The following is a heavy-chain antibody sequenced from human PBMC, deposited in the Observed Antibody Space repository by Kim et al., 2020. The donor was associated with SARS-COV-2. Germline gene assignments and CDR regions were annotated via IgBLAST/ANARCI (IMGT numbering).Heavy chain of an antibody. J-gene: IGHJ4*02. Sequence: SETLSLTCAVYGGSFSGYYWSWIRQPPGKGLEWIGEINHSGSTNYNPSLKSRVTISVDTSKNQFSLKLSSVTAADTAVYYCARAKGNSGYVGHFDYWGQGTLVTVSS. V-gene: IGHV4-34*01. CDR3: ARAKGNSGYVGHFDY. D-gene: IGHD5-12*01. CDR1: GGSFSGYY. CDR2: INHSGST.